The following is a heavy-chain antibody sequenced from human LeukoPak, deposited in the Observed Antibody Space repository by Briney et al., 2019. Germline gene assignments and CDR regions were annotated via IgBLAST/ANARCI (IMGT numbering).Heavy chain of an antibody. CDR3: AKSHYYDSSGYYRWDYFDY. V-gene: IGHV1-18*01. J-gene: IGHJ4*02. Sequence: RASVKVSCKASGYTFTSYGISWVRQAPGQGLEWMGWISAYNGNTNYAQKVQGRVTMTTDTSTSTAYMELRSLRAEDTAVYYCAKSHYYDSSGYYRWDYFDYWGQGTLVTVSS. D-gene: IGHD3-22*01. CDR2: ISAYNGNT. CDR1: GYTFTSYG.